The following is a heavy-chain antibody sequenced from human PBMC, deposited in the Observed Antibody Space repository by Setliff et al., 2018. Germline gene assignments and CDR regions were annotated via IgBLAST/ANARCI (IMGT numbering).Heavy chain of an antibody. J-gene: IGHJ4*02. D-gene: IGHD5-12*01. CDR2: VYYSGTT. V-gene: IGHV4-39*07. Sequence: LSLTCTVSGGSISSSSYYWGWIRQPPGKGLEWIGSVYYSGTTKYNPSLESRVTLSVDTPKNQFSLKLTSVIAADTAVYYCARGMRDGYRSFHYWGQGTLVTVSS. CDR1: GGSISSSSYY. CDR3: ARGMRDGYRSFHY.